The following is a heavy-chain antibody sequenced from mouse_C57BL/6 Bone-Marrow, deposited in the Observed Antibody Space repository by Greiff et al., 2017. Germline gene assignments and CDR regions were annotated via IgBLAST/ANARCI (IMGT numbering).Heavy chain of an antibody. V-gene: IGHV14-3*01. CDR3: ASPVVAPLGYFDV. D-gene: IGHD1-1*01. CDR1: GFNIKNNY. CDR2: IDPANGNT. J-gene: IGHJ1*03. Sequence: VQLQQSVAELVRPGASVKLSCTASGFNIKNNYMHWVKQRPEQGLEWIGRIDPANGNTKYAPKFQGKATITADTSSNTDYLQLSSLTSEDTAIYYCASPVVAPLGYFDVWGTGTTVTVSS.